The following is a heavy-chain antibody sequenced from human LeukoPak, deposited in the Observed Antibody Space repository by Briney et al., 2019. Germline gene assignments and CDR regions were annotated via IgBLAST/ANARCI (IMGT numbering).Heavy chain of an antibody. CDR1: GFTFNSYW. Sequence: GGSLRLSCAASGFTFNSYWMHWVRQAPGKGLAWVSRINSDGSSTSYADSVKGRFTISRDNAKNTLYLQMNSLRAEDTAVYYCARDSADSYGYLFDYWGQGTLVTVSS. V-gene: IGHV3-74*01. D-gene: IGHD5-18*01. CDR3: ARDSADSYGYLFDY. CDR2: INSDGSST. J-gene: IGHJ4*02.